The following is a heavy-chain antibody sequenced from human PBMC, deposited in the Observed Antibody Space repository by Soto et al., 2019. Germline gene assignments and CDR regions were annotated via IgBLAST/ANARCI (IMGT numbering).Heavy chain of an antibody. CDR3: ARVGGLGYCSGGSCYADYYYYGMEV. V-gene: IGHV6-1*01. Sequence: SQTLSLTCAISGDSVSSNSAAWNWIRQSPSRGLEWLGRTYYRSKWYNDYAVSVKSRITINPDTSKNQFSLQLNSVTPEDTAVYYCARVGGLGYCSGGSCYADYYYYGMEVWGQGTTVTVSS. D-gene: IGHD2-15*01. J-gene: IGHJ6*02. CDR1: GDSVSSNSAA. CDR2: TYYRSKWYN.